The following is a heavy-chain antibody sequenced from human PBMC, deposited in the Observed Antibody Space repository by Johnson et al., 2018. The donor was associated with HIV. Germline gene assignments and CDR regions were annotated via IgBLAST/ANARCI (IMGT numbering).Heavy chain of an antibody. J-gene: IGHJ3*02. CDR2: INWNGGTT. V-gene: IGHV3-20*04. D-gene: IGHD3-10*01. CDR1: GFSFDDYG. CDR3: ARDEMGVVTGISDI. Sequence: VQVVESGGGVLRPGGSLRLSCAAAGFSFDDYGMNWVRQAPGKGLEWVSGINWNGGTTGYSDSVTGRFTISRDNAKNSLYLQMNSLRAEDTAVYYSARDEMGVVTGISDIWGQGTMVTVSS.